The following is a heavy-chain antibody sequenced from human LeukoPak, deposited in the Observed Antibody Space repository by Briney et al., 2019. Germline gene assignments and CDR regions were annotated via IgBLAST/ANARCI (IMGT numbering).Heavy chain of an antibody. J-gene: IGHJ4*02. CDR1: GGSISSNNW. Sequence: SETLSLTCAVSGGSISSNNWWGWVRQPPGKGLEWIGEIYHSGSPNYNPSLKSRVTISVDKSRNHFSLNLSSVTAADTAVYYCAKETRWLHEGSYFDYWGQGTLVTVSS. V-gene: IGHV4-4*02. CDR3: AKETRWLHEGSYFDY. CDR2: IYHSGSP. D-gene: IGHD5-24*01.